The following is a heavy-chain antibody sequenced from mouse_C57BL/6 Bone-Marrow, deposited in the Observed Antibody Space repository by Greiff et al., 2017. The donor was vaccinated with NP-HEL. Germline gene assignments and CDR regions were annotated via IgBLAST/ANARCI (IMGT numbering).Heavy chain of an antibody. D-gene: IGHD3-3*01. J-gene: IGHJ1*03. CDR1: GFSFNTYA. Sequence: EVQLVESGGGLVQPKGSLKLSCAASGFSFNTYAMNWVRQAPGKGLEWVARIRSKSNNYATYYADSVKDRFTISRDDSESMLYLQMNNLKTEDTAMYYCVRHRGLRGYFDVWGTGTTVTVSS. CDR3: VRHRGLRGYFDV. V-gene: IGHV10-1*01. CDR2: IRSKSNNYAT.